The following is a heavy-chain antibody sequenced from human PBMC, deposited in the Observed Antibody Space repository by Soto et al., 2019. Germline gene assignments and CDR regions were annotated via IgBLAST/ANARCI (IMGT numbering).Heavy chain of an antibody. V-gene: IGHV1-69*01. CDR2: IIPIFGTA. Sequence: QVQLVQSGAEVKKPGSSVKVSCKASGGTFSSYAISWVRQAPGQGLEWMGGIIPIFGTANYAQKFQGRVTITADESTSTAYMEVSSLRSEDTAVYYCARDGGGYGDYVLDGGDYYYGMDVWGQGTTVTVSS. J-gene: IGHJ6*02. CDR1: GGTFSSYA. D-gene: IGHD4-17*01. CDR3: ARDGGGYGDYVLDGGDYYYGMDV.